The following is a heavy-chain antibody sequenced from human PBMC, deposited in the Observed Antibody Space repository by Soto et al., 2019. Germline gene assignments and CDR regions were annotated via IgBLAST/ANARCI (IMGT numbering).Heavy chain of an antibody. CDR1: GGTFSSYA. V-gene: IGHV1-69*13. Sequence: SVKVSCKASGGTFSSYAISWVRQAPGQGLEWMGGIIPIFGTANYAQKFQGRVTITADESTSTAYMELSSLRSEDTAVYYCARDRGGPRHTYHSRSGPRALSYYYGMDVWGQGTTVTVSS. D-gene: IGHD3-3*01. CDR3: ARDRGGPRHTYHSRSGPRALSYYYGMDV. CDR2: IIPIFGTA. J-gene: IGHJ6*02.